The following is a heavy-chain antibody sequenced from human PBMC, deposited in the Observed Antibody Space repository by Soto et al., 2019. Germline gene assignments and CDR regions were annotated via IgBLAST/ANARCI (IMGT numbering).Heavy chain of an antibody. CDR1: GGSISSYY. CDR3: ARGGWRQIDY. V-gene: IGHV4-59*08. CDR2: IYYSGST. J-gene: IGHJ4*02. D-gene: IGHD3-3*01. Sequence: QVQLQESGPGLVKPSETLSLTCTVSGGSISSYYWSWIRQPPGKGLEWIGYIYYSGSTNYSPSLTSRVTISVDTSKNQFSLRLSSVTAADTAVYYCARGGWRQIDYWGQGTLVTVSS.